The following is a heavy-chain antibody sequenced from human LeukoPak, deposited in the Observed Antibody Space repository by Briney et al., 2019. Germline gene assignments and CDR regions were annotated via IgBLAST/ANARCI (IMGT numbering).Heavy chain of an antibody. V-gene: IGHV1-69*04. CDR2: IIPILGIA. CDR3: ARETRMNYYDSSGYRALIDY. D-gene: IGHD3-22*01. CDR1: GGTFSSYA. J-gene: IGHJ4*02. Sequence: SVKVSRKASGGTFSSYAISWVRQAPGQGLEWMGRIIPILGIANYAQKFQGRVTITADKSTSTAYMELSSLRSEDTAVYYCARETRMNYYDSSGYRALIDYWGQGTLVTVSS.